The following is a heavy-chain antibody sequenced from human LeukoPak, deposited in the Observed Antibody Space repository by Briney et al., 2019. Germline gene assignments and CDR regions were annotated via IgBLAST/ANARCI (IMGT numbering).Heavy chain of an antibody. CDR3: ARGDSSSWYYFDY. J-gene: IGHJ4*02. D-gene: IGHD6-13*01. V-gene: IGHV1-2*02. CDR2: INPNNDDT. CDR1: GYTFTGYY. Sequence: ASVKVSCTASGYTFTGYYMHWVRQAPGQGLEWMGWINPNNDDTNYAQKFQGRVTMTRDTSINTAYMELSSLRSDDTAMYYCARGDSSSWYYFDYWGQGTLVTVSS.